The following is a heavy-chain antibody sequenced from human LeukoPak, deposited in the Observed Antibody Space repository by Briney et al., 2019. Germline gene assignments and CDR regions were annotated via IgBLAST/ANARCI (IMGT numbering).Heavy chain of an antibody. CDR1: GFTFSSYE. V-gene: IGHV3-48*03. D-gene: IGHD1-1*01. J-gene: IGHJ5*02. CDR3: ARDASRTGTT. Sequence: GGSLRLSCVASGFTFSSYEMNWVRQAPGKGLEWVSYISSSGSTIYYADSVKGRFTISRDNAKNSVYLQMNSLRGEDTAVYYCARDASRTGTTWGQGTLVTVSS. CDR2: ISSSGSTI.